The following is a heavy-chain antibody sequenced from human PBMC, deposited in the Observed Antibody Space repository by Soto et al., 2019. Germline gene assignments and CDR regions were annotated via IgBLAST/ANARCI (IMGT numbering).Heavy chain of an antibody. CDR2: IYHAGNT. Sequence: QVQLQESGPGLVKDSETLSLTCSVSGDSITAYYWSWIRQSPGKGLEWIGYIYHAGNTNYNPSLRGRATMSVDTSRTRFSLKLKSVTAADTAIYYCARLNYYFHHWGQGTLVTVSS. D-gene: IGHD1-20*01. J-gene: IGHJ4*02. CDR1: GDSITAYY. CDR3: ARLNYYFHH. V-gene: IGHV4-59*08.